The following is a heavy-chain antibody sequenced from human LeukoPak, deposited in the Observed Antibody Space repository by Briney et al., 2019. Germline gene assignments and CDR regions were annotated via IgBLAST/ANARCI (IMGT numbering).Heavy chain of an antibody. CDR3: ARATQSGLLEFDY. Sequence: PSETLSLTCTVSGGSISSYYWSWIRQPPGKGLEWIGYIYYSGSTNYNPSLKSRVTISVDTSKNQFSLKLSSVTAADTAVYYCARATQSGLLEFDYWGQGTLVTVCS. D-gene: IGHD2-15*01. J-gene: IGHJ4*02. V-gene: IGHV4-59*01. CDR2: IYYSGST. CDR1: GGSISSYY.